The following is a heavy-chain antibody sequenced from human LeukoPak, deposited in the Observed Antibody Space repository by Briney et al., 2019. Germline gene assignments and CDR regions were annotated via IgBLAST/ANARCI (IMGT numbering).Heavy chain of an antibody. Sequence: SETLSLTCTVSGGSISSSSYYWGWIRQPPGKGLEWIGSIYYSGSTYYNPSLKSRVTISVDTSKNQFSLKLSSVTAADTAVYHCARKGYDSSGKWFDPRGQGTLVTVSS. V-gene: IGHV4-39*01. CDR3: ARKGYDSSGKWFDP. J-gene: IGHJ5*02. CDR1: GGSISSSSYY. CDR2: IYYSGST. D-gene: IGHD3-22*01.